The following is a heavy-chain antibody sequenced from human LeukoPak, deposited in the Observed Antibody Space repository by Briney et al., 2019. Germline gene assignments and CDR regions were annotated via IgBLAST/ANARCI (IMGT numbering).Heavy chain of an antibody. D-gene: IGHD1-14*01. CDR3: ATAAPNHFDH. CDR2: ISGSGGST. Sequence: GGSLRLSCAASGFTFSTYGMSWVRQAPGKGLEWVSGISGSGGSTEYADSVKGRLTISRDNSKNTLYLQMNSVRAEDTAVYYCATAAPNHFDHRGQGTLVTVSS. J-gene: IGHJ4*02. V-gene: IGHV3-23*01. CDR1: GFTFSTYG.